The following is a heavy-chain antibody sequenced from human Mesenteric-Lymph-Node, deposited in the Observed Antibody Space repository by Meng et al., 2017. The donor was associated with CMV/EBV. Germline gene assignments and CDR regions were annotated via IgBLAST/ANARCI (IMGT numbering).Heavy chain of an antibody. CDR3: AKDVYCSSSSCTSSFDH. CDR1: GFTFRSYA. D-gene: IGHD2-2*01. Sequence: GESLKISCAASGFTFRSYAMAWVRQAPGKGLEWVSAISGSGDNTFYADSVRGRFIISRDNSKNTLYLKMNSLRAEDTALYCCAKDVYCSSSSCTSSFDHWGQGALVTVSS. V-gene: IGHV3-23*01. CDR2: ISGSGDNT. J-gene: IGHJ4*02.